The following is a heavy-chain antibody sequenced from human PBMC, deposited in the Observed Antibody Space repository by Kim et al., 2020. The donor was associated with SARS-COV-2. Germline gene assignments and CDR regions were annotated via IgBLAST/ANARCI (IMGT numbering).Heavy chain of an antibody. CDR3: ARGGVFLGYFDWLNYPLPENDY. J-gene: IGHJ4*02. D-gene: IGHD3-9*01. CDR1: GFTFSSYS. Sequence: GGSLRLSCAASGFTFSSYSMNWVRQAPGKGLEWVSSISSSSSYIYYADSVKGRFTISRDNAKNSLYLQMNSLRAEDTAVYYCARGGVFLGYFDWLNYPLPENDYWGQGTLVTVSS. CDR2: ISSSSSYI. V-gene: IGHV3-21*01.